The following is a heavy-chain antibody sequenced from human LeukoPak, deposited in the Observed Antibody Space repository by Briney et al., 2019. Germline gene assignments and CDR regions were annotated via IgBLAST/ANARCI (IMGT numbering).Heavy chain of an antibody. J-gene: IGHJ6*02. CDR3: AKDLSHSYGYYYYGMDV. CDR2: IRYDGSNK. D-gene: IGHD5-18*01. Sequence: PGGSLRLSCAASGFTFSSYSMNWVRQAPGKGLEWVAFIRYDGSNKYYADSVKGRFTISRDNSKNTLYLQMNSLRAEDTAVYYCAKDLSHSYGYYYYGMDVWGQGTTVTVSS. V-gene: IGHV3-30*02. CDR1: GFTFSSYS.